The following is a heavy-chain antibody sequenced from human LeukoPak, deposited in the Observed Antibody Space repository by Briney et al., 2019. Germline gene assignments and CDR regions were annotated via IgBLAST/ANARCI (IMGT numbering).Heavy chain of an antibody. CDR1: GFTFSSYS. CDR3: SKDQRTELGPDAYYQDSRDAFDI. J-gene: IGHJ3*02. D-gene: IGHD3-22*01. CDR2: ISSSCSYI. V-gene: IGHV3-21*01. Sequence: TGGSLRLSCAASGFTFSSYSMNWVRQAPGKGLEWVSSISSSCSYIYYADSVKGRFTISRDNTKNSLYLQMNSLRAEDTAVYYWSKDQRTELGPDAYYQDSRDAFDIWGQGTMVTVSS.